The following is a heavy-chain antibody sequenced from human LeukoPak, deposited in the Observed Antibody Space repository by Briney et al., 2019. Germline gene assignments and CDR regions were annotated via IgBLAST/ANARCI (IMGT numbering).Heavy chain of an antibody. J-gene: IGHJ6*03. V-gene: IGHV3-23*01. CDR2: VSGSGAST. CDR3: ARVYGSSNYYYDRYYYYMDV. Sequence: GGSLRLSCATSGFYFESYAMSWVRQAPGKGLESVSGVSGSGASTYYADSVKGRFTISRDSSKNTLYLQLNSLRVEDTAVYYCARVYGSSNYYYDRYYYYMDVWGRGTTVTVSS. CDR1: GFYFESYA. D-gene: IGHD3-22*01.